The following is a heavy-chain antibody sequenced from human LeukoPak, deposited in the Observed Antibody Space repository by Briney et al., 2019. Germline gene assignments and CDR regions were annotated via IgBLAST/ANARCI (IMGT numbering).Heavy chain of an antibody. CDR1: GFTFSSYS. J-gene: IGHJ3*02. Sequence: GGSLRLSCAASGFTFSSYSMNWVRQAPGKGLEWVSSISSSSSYIYYADSVKGRFNISRDNAKKSLYMQMNRLRAEDTAVYYCARVSFDIWGQGTMVTLSS. CDR3: ARVSFDI. CDR2: ISSSSSYI. V-gene: IGHV3-21*01.